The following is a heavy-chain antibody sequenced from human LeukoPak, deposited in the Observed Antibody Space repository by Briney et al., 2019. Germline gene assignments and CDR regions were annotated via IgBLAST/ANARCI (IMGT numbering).Heavy chain of an antibody. J-gene: IGHJ3*02. CDR2: INTDGSST. Sequence: PGGSLRLSCAASGFTFSSYWMHWVRQAPGKGLVWVSRINTDGSSTSYADSVKGRFTISRDNAKNTLYLQMNSLRAEDTAVYYCARGMGFSSSSRSDAFDIWGQGTMVTVSS. D-gene: IGHD6-6*01. V-gene: IGHV3-74*01. CDR3: ARGMGFSSSSRSDAFDI. CDR1: GFTFSSYW.